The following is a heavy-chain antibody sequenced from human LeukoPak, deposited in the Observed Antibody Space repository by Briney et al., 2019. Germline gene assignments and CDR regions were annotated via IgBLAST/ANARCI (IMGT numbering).Heavy chain of an antibody. CDR3: ARAKQGGWFDP. D-gene: IGHD1/OR15-1a*01. V-gene: IGHV4-34*01. J-gene: IGHJ5*02. Sequence: SETLSLTCAVYGGSFTGYYWIWIRQTPGKGLEWIGGINHSGSTNYNPSLKSRVTISIDTSKNEFSLRLSSVTAADTAMYYCARAKQGGWFDPWGQGTLVTVSS. CDR2: INHSGST. CDR1: GGSFTGYY.